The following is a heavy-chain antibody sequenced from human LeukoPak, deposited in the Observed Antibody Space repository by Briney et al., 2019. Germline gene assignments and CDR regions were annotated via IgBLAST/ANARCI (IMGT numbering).Heavy chain of an antibody. D-gene: IGHD4-17*01. CDR1: GGSISSSSYY. Sequence: PSETLSLTCTVSGGSISSSSYYWGWIRQPPGKGLEWIGSIYYSGNTYYNPSLKSRVTISVDTSKNQFSLKLRSVTAADTAVYYCARASGYGDFFNYYYYMDVWGKGTTVTISS. CDR3: ARASGYGDFFNYYYYMDV. J-gene: IGHJ6*03. V-gene: IGHV4-39*07. CDR2: IYYSGNT.